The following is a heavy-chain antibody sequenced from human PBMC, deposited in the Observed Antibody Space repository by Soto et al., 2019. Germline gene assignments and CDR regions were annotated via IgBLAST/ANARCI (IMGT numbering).Heavy chain of an antibody. CDR1: GFTVSSNY. V-gene: IGHV3-66*01. CDR3: AREYSYGYYYYYAMDV. Sequence: EVQLVESGGGLVQPGGSLRLSCAASGFTVSSNYMSWVRQAPGKGLEWVSVIYSGGSTYYADSVKGRFTISSDNSKNTLYIQMNSLRADDTAVYYCAREYSYGYYYYYAMDVWGQGTTVTVSS. CDR2: IYSGGST. J-gene: IGHJ6*02. D-gene: IGHD5-18*01.